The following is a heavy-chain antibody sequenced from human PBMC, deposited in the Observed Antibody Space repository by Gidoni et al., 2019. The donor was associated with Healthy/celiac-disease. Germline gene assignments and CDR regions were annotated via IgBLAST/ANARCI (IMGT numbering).Heavy chain of an antibody. CDR1: GFTFSSYA. CDR2: INGSGGST. CDR3: AKMKGRIVVVSRLDY. J-gene: IGHJ4*02. V-gene: IGHV3-23*01. Sequence: EVQLLESGGGLVQPGGSLGLSCAASGFTFSSYAMSWVRQAPGKGLEWVSAINGSGGSTYYADSVKGRFTISRDNSKNTLYLQMNSLRAEDTAVYYCAKMKGRIVVVSRLDYWGQGTLVTVSS. D-gene: IGHD2-21*01.